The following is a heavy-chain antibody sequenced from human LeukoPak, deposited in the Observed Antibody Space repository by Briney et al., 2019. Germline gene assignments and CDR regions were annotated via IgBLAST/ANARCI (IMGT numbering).Heavy chain of an antibody. CDR2: IRYDGSNK. Sequence: PGGSLRLSCTASGFTFSSYGMHWVRQAPGKGLEGVAFIRYDGSNKYYADSVKGRFTISRDNSKNTLYLQMNSLRAEDTAVYYCAEDGDYGDYVSAFDIWGQGTMVTVSS. J-gene: IGHJ3*02. CDR3: AEDGDYGDYVSAFDI. V-gene: IGHV3-30*02. D-gene: IGHD4-17*01. CDR1: GFTFSSYG.